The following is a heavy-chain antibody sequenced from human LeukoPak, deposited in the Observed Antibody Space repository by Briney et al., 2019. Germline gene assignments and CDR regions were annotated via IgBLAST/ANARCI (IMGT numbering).Heavy chain of an antibody. J-gene: IGHJ3*02. CDR3: ARQLTTLRGFDI. CDR2: IYPGDSDT. V-gene: IGHV5-51*01. Sequence: GESLKISCKGSGYTFTTSWIGWVRQLPGKGLEWMGIIYPGDSDTRYSPSFQGQVTISADKSINTAYLQWTSLKASDTAMYYCARQLTTLRGFDIWGQGTMVTASS. D-gene: IGHD4-11*01. CDR1: GYTFTTSW.